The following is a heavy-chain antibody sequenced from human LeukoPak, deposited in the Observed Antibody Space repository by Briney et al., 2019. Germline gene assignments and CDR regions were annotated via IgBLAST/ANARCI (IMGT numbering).Heavy chain of an antibody. CDR3: ARGRVSSYDAFDI. CDR1: GYTFTGYY. Sequence: ASVKVSCKASGYTFTGYYMHWVRQAPGQGLEWMGWINPNSGGTNYAQKFQGRVTMTRDTSISTAYMELSRLRSDDTVVYYCARGRVSSYDAFDIWGQGTMVTASS. CDR2: INPNSGGT. D-gene: IGHD6-13*01. V-gene: IGHV1-2*02. J-gene: IGHJ3*02.